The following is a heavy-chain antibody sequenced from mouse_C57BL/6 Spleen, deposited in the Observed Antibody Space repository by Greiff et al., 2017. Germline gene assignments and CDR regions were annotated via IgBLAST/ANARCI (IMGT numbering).Heavy chain of an antibody. CDR1: GYTFTDYE. J-gene: IGHJ3*01. Sequence: QVQLKPSGAELVRPGASVTLSCKASGYTFTDYEMHWVKQTPVHGLEWIGAIDPETGGTAYNQKFKGKAILTADKSSSTAYMELRSLTSEDSAVYYCTRRFAYWGQGTLVTVSA. CDR2: IDPETGGT. CDR3: TRRFAY. V-gene: IGHV1-15*01.